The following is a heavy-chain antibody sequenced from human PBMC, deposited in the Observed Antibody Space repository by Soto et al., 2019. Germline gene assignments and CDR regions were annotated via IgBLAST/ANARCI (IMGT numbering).Heavy chain of an antibody. D-gene: IGHD6-13*01. Sequence: PXGSLRLSCASSGFTFSSYGMSWVRQAPGKGLEWVANINQDGSEKFYVDSVRGRFTVSRDNANHSLYLQMSSLRAEDTAVYYCARDRYSSSPSDFDFWGQGTPVTVSS. CDR1: GFTFSSYG. J-gene: IGHJ4*02. V-gene: IGHV3-7*01. CDR2: INQDGSEK. CDR3: ARDRYSSSPSDFDF.